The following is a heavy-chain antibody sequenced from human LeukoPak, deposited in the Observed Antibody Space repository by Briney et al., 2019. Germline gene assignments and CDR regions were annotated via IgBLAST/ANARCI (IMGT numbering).Heavy chain of an antibody. J-gene: IGHJ4*02. CDR1: ELTVNNNY. Sequence: GGSLRLFCAACELTVNNNYMSCVRQPPGRAREWVSTIYSDGSTNYADSVKGRFTISRDNSKYTMYLQMNSLRAEDTAVYYCAGGLRSGLIDYWGQGTLVTVSS. CDR2: IYSDGST. V-gene: IGHV3-53*01. D-gene: IGHD4-17*01. CDR3: AGGLRSGLIDY.